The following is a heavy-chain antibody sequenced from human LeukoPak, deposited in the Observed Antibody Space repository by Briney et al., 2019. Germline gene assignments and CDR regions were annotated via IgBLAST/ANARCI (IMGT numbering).Heavy chain of an antibody. J-gene: IGHJ4*02. D-gene: IGHD3-22*01. CDR2: INSDGITT. Sequence: GGSLRLSCAVSGFTFSNYWMHWVRQAPGKGLVWVSRINSDGITTSYADSVKGRFTISRDNAKNTLYLQMNNLRVEDAAVYYCVRGCSSGYRLDYWGQGTLVTVSS. CDR1: GFTFSNYW. CDR3: VRGCSSGYRLDY. V-gene: IGHV3-74*01.